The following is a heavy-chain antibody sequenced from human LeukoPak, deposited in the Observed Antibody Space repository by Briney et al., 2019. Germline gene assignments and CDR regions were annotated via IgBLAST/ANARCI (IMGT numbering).Heavy chain of an antibody. V-gene: IGHV3-30*18. Sequence: GGSLRLSCAASGFTFSDHVMHWVRQAPGKGLEWVAGTSYDGTNKYEADSVKGRFIISRDNSKNTLYLQVNSLRAEDTAVYYCAKSVSSGYYWFDYWGQGTLVTVSS. J-gene: IGHJ4*02. CDR1: GFTFSDHV. CDR3: AKSVSSGYYWFDY. CDR2: TSYDGTNK. D-gene: IGHD3-22*01.